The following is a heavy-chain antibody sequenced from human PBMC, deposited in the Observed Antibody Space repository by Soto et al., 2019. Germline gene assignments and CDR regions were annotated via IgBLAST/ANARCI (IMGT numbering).Heavy chain of an antibody. CDR2: IGGGNTDR. Sequence: DVQLLESGGGLVQPGGSLTLSCAASRFIFSDYAMNWVRQAPGKGLEWVSSIGGGNTDRYYADSVKGRFIISRDNSKKTLYLQLKSLRDDDRAVYYCAKDAVSYSGKWDWFAPWGQGTLVTVSS. CDR3: AKDAVSYSGKWDWFAP. V-gene: IGHV3-23*01. CDR1: RFIFSDYA. D-gene: IGHD1-26*01. J-gene: IGHJ5*02.